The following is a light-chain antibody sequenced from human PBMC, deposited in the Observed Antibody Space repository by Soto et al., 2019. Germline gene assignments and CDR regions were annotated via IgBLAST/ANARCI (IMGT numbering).Light chain of an antibody. Sequence: DIEMTHSPSTLAASVGDRVTITCRASQNINNWLAWYQQKPGKAPKALIYKVSNLESGVPSRFSGSGSGTEFTLTISRLQPDDFATYYCQHYKTYSWTFGQGTKV. CDR1: QNINNW. CDR2: KVS. V-gene: IGKV1-5*03. CDR3: QHYKTYSWT. J-gene: IGKJ1*01.